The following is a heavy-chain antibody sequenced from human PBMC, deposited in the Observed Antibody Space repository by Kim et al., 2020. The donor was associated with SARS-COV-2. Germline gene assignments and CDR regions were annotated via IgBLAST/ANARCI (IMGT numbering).Heavy chain of an antibody. CDR3: ASAVGH. Sequence: YTSGRTNYNPSLQSRVTMWVDMSKNRFSLKLSSVTAADTAVYYCASAVGHWGQGTLVTVSS. CDR2: YTSGRT. J-gene: IGHJ4*02. V-gene: IGHV4-4*07. D-gene: IGHD2-15*01.